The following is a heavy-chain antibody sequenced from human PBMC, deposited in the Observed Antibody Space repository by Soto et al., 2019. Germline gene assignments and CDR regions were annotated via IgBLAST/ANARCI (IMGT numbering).Heavy chain of an antibody. V-gene: IGHV4-59*01. J-gene: IGHJ6*02. CDR2: IYYSGST. CDR1: GGSISSYY. CDR3: ARGLWFGDPPYYYYGMDV. Sequence: SETLSLTCTVSGGSISSYYWSWIRQPPGKGLEWIGYIYYSGSTNYNPSLKSRVTISVDTSKNQFSLKLSSVTAADTAVYYCARGLWFGDPPYYYYGMDVWGQGTTVTVSS. D-gene: IGHD3-10*01.